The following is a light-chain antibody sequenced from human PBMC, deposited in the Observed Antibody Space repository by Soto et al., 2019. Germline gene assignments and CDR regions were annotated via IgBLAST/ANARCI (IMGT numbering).Light chain of an antibody. CDR1: QSISSY. CDR2: AAS. J-gene: IGKJ1*01. CDR3: QQSYSTPRT. V-gene: IGKV1-39*01. Sequence: DIQMPQSPSSLSASVGDRFTITCRASQSISSYLNWYQQKPGKAPKLLIYAASSLQSGVPSRFSGSGSGTDFTLTISSLQPEDFATYYCQQSYSTPRTFGQGTKVDIK.